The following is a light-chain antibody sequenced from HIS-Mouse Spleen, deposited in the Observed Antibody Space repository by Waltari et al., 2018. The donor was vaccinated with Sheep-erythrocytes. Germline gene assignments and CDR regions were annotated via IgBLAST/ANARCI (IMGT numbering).Light chain of an antibody. CDR1: KLGGKT. CDR3: QAWDSSTAV. CDR2: QDS. Sequence: SYELTQPPSVSVSPGQPASITCSGDKLGGKTAYWYQQKPGQSPVLVIYQDSKRPAGIPERFSGSNSGNTATLTISGTQAMDEADYYCQAWDSSTAVFGGGTKLTVL. J-gene: IGLJ2*01. V-gene: IGLV3-1*01.